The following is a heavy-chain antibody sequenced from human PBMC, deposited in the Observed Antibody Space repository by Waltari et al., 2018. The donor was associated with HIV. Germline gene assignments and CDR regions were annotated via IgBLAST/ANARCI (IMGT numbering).Heavy chain of an antibody. J-gene: IGHJ2*01. Sequence: QVQLVESGGGVVQPGRSLRLSCAASGFTFSSYAMHWVRPAPGKGLEWVAVISYDGSNKYYADSVKGRFTISRDNSKNTLYLQMNSLRAEDTAVYYCARDGVRFGGPPHWYFDLWGRGTLVTVSS. CDR2: ISYDGSNK. V-gene: IGHV3-30*01. D-gene: IGHD3-10*01. CDR1: GFTFSSYA. CDR3: ARDGVRFGGPPHWYFDL.